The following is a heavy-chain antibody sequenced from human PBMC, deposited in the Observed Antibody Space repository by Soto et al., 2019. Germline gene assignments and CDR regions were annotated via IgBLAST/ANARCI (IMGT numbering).Heavy chain of an antibody. CDR2: IWYDGSNK. D-gene: IGHD5-12*01. V-gene: IGHV3-33*01. CDR1: GFTFSSYG. J-gene: IGHJ4*02. Sequence: QVQLVESGGGVVQPGRSLRLSCAASGFTFSSYGMHWVRQAPGKGLEWVAVIWYDGSNKYYADSVKGQFTISRDNSKNTLYLQMNSLRAEDTAVYYCARDFSGVATIGGYWGQGTLVTVSS. CDR3: ARDFSGVATIGGY.